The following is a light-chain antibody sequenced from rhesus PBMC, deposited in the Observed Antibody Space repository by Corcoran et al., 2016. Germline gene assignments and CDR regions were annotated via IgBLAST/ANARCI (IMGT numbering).Light chain of an antibody. CDR2: KAS. V-gene: IGKV1-22*01. J-gene: IGKJ2*01. CDR1: QSIINW. Sequence: DIQMTQSPSSLSASLGDTVTITCRASQSIINWLDWYQQKPGKAPKLLIYKASSLQTGVPSRFSGSGAGQDFTLPISILQPEDFATYYCLQYSSSPYTFGQGTKVEIK. CDR3: LQYSSSPYT.